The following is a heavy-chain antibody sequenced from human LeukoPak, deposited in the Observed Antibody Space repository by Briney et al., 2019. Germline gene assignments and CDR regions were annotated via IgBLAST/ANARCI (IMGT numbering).Heavy chain of an antibody. CDR1: GGSISSSSYY. CDR3: ASQGRPDSSGYPYYYYMDV. CDR2: IYYSGST. J-gene: IGHJ6*03. V-gene: IGHV4-39*07. Sequence: SETLSLTCTVSGGSISSSSYYWGWIRQPPGKGLEWIGSIYYSGSTYYNPSLKSRVTISVDTSKNQFSLKLSSVTAADTAVYYCASQGRPDSSGYPYYYYMDVWGKGTTVTVSS. D-gene: IGHD3-22*01.